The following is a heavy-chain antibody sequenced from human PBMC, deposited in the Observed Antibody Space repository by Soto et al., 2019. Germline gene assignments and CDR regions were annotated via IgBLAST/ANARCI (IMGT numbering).Heavy chain of an antibody. CDR2: ISSSGSTI. CDR3: ARDFPRIKTYYYGSGSYPYGMDV. Sequence: HPGGSLRLSCAASGFTFSSYEMNWVRQAPGKGLEWVSYISSSGSTIYYADSVKGRFTISRDNAKNSLYLQMNSLRAEDTAVYYCARDFPRIKTYYYGSGSYPYGMDVWGQGTTVTVSS. CDR1: GFTFSSYE. V-gene: IGHV3-48*03. J-gene: IGHJ6*02. D-gene: IGHD3-10*01.